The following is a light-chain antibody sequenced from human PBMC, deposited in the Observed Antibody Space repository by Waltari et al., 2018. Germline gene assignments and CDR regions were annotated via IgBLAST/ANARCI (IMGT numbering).Light chain of an antibody. J-gene: IGKJ2*01. CDR2: AAS. CDR3: QQSYSTPQMYT. V-gene: IGKV1-39*01. Sequence: DIQMTQSPSSLSASVGDRVTITCRASQSISSYLNWYQQKPGKAPKLLIYAASSLQSGVPSRLSGSGSRTDFTLTISSLQPEDFATYYCQQSYSTPQMYTFGQGTKLEIK. CDR1: QSISSY.